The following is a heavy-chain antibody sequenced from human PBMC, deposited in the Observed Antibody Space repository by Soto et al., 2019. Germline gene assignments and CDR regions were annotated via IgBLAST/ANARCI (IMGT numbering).Heavy chain of an antibody. J-gene: IGHJ4*02. D-gene: IGHD3-16*01. V-gene: IGHV1-18*01. CDR3: ARDPYLGDHQY. CDR1: GYTFTTYG. Sequence: QVQLVQSGGEVKKPGASVKVSCKTSGYTFTTYGISWVRQAPGQGLEWVGWISAYSGKTHYAQKFQGKVTMTTDTSTNTAYQELRSLRSDDTAVYYCARDPYLGDHQYWGQGTLVTVSS. CDR2: ISAYSGKT.